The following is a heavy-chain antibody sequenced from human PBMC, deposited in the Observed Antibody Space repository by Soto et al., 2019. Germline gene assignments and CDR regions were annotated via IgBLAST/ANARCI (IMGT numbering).Heavy chain of an antibody. CDR2: IYYTGST. J-gene: IGHJ4*02. D-gene: IGHD5-12*01. CDR3: ARHLYSGYDLTVFDY. V-gene: IGHV4-61*03. Sequence: SETLSLTCTVSGRSISSGGYYWIWLPQHTGKGLEWIGYIYYTGSTYYNPSLKSRVTISVDTSKNHFSLRLNSVTAADTAVYYCARHLYSGYDLTVFDYWGQGAPVTVSS. CDR1: GRSISSGGYY.